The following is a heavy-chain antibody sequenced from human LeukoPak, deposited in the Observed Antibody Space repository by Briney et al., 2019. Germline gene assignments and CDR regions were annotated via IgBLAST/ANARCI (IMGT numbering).Heavy chain of an antibody. Sequence: GGSLRLSCAASGFTFRNSAMSWVRQAPGTGLEWVSSIGGHVHSTYYADSVIGRFTISRDDSRNTLYLQMNSLRADDTAIYYCANHRTPDRYHWNYFDYWGQGTLVTVSS. CDR3: ANHRTPDRYHWNYFDY. D-gene: IGHD1-20*01. CDR1: GFTFRNSA. CDR2: IGGHVHST. J-gene: IGHJ4*02. V-gene: IGHV3-23*01.